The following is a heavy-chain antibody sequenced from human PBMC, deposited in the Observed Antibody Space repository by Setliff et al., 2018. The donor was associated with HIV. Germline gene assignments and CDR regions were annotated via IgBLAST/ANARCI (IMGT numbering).Heavy chain of an antibody. CDR2: IYYSGST. J-gene: IGHJ6*03. V-gene: IGHV4-59*12. CDR1: GGSISSYY. D-gene: IGHD3-10*01. Sequence: SETLSLTCSVSGGSISSYYWSWIRQPPGKGLEWIAYIYYSGSTNHNPSLKSRVTISVDMSKNQFSLRLTSVTAADTAVYYCARDGSGSSYYYYYMDVWGQGTTVTVSS. CDR3: ARDGSGSSYYYYYMDV.